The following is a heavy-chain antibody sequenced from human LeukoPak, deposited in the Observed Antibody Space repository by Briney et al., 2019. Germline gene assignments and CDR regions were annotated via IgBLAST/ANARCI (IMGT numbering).Heavy chain of an antibody. D-gene: IGHD2-2*01. Sequence: GGSLRLSCAASGFTFSSYAMSWVRQAPGKGLEWVSAISGSGGSTYYADSVKGRFTISRDNSKNTLYLQMNSLRAEDTAVYYCAKDPGYDDCSSTSCPKNYWGQGTLVTVSS. CDR2: ISGSGGST. J-gene: IGHJ4*02. CDR3: AKDPGYDDCSSTSCPKNY. CDR1: GFTFSSYA. V-gene: IGHV3-23*01.